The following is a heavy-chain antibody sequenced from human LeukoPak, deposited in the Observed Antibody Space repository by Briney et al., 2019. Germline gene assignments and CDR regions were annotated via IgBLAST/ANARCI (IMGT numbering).Heavy chain of an antibody. CDR2: ISSDTSTI. CDR1: GFTFSSYW. V-gene: IGHV3-48*01. Sequence: GGSLRLSCAASGFTFSSYWMSWVRQAPGKGLEWVSYISSDTSTIYYADSVKGRFTISRDNSKNTLFLQMDSLRAEDTAVYYCAPLPSMSIYYNMDVWGKGTTVTVSS. J-gene: IGHJ6*03. CDR3: APLPSMSIYYNMDV. D-gene: IGHD2-8*01.